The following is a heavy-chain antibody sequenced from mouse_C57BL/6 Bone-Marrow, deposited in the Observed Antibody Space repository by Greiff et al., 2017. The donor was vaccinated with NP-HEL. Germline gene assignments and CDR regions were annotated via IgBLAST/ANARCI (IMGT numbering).Heavy chain of an antibody. Sequence: EVKLQESGPGLVKPSQSLSLPCSVTGYSITSGYYWNWIRQFPGNKLEWMGYISYDGSNNYNPSLKNRISITRDTSKNQFFLKLNSVTTEDTATYYCAREGGTGYWGQGTTLTVSS. CDR2: ISYDGSN. CDR1: GYSITSGYY. CDR3: AREGGTGY. D-gene: IGHD3-3*01. V-gene: IGHV3-6*01. J-gene: IGHJ2*01.